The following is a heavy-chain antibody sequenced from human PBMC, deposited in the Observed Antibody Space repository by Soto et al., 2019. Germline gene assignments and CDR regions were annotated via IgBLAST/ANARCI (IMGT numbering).Heavy chain of an antibody. Sequence: QVQLVQSGAEVKKPGSSVKVSCKASGGTFSSYTISWVRQAPGQGLEWMGRIIPILGIANYAQKFQGRVTITEDKSTSTAYMELSSLRSEDTAVYYSAKDYGGKDGDYWGQGTLVTVSS. CDR3: AKDYGGKDGDY. CDR2: IIPILGIA. J-gene: IGHJ4*02. V-gene: IGHV1-69*08. D-gene: IGHD4-17*01. CDR1: GGTFSSYT.